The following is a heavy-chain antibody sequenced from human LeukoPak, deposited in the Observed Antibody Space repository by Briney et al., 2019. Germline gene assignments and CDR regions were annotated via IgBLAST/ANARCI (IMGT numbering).Heavy chain of an antibody. V-gene: IGHV4-31*03. CDR2: IYYSGST. J-gene: IGHJ4*02. CDR3: ARITVAGSISTFDY. D-gene: IGHD6-19*01. CDR1: GGSISSGGYY. Sequence: SETLSLTCTVSGGSISSGGYYWSWIRQHPGKGLEWIGYIYYSGSTYYNPSLKSRVTISVDTSKSQFSLKLSSVTAADTAVYYCARITVAGSISTFDYWGQGTLVTVSS.